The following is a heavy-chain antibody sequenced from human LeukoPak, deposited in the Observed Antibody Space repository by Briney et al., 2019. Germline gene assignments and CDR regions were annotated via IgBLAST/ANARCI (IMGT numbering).Heavy chain of an antibody. J-gene: IGHJ3*02. Sequence: EASVKVSCKASGYTFTGYYMHWVRQAPGQGLEWMGWINPNSGGTNYARKFQGRVTMTRDTSISTAYMELSRLRSDDTAVYYCARELGYCSGGSCYNAFDIWGQGTMVTVSS. CDR2: INPNSGGT. CDR1: GYTFTGYY. V-gene: IGHV1-2*02. D-gene: IGHD2-15*01. CDR3: ARELGYCSGGSCYNAFDI.